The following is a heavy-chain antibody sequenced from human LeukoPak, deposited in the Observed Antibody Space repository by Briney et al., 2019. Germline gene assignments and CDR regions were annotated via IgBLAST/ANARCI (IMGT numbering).Heavy chain of an antibody. CDR2: IYYSGST. J-gene: IGHJ4*02. Sequence: PSETLSLTCTVSGGSISSGGYYWSWIRQHPGKGLEWIGYIYYSGSTYYNPSLKSRVTISVDTSKNQFSLKLSSVTAADTAVYYCARGRGSGYYKYYFDYWGQGTLVTVSS. CDR1: GGSISSGGYY. V-gene: IGHV4-31*03. CDR3: ARGRGSGYYKYYFDY. D-gene: IGHD3-22*01.